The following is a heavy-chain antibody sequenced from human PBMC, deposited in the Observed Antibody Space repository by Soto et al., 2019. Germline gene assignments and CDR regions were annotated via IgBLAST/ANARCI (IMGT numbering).Heavy chain of an antibody. CDR1: DGNVINYD. CDR2: MYSDGTT. V-gene: IGHV4-59*08. CDR3: ARHKLYLGESV. J-gene: IGHJ6*04. D-gene: IGHD3-16*01. Sequence: SETQSLTWTVSDGNVINYDWSWIRKNPGKGLEWIGFMYSDGTTSYNPSLKSRVSMSVDTSKNQFSLSLSSVTAADTALYYCARHKLYLGESVWGKGTTVTVSS.